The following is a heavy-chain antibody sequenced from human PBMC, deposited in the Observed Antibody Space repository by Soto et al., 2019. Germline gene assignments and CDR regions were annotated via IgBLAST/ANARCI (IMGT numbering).Heavy chain of an antibody. Sequence: ASVKVSCKASGFTFADSAVHWVRQARGQRLEWIGRIIVDSGNTKSAEKFTERVSMPWDMSTSTAFMELKSLSSDDTAVYYCATANNTSPFDYWGLGTLGTVSS. CDR3: ATANNTSPFDY. V-gene: IGHV1-58*01. D-gene: IGHD1-26*01. J-gene: IGHJ4*02. CDR2: IIVDSGNT. CDR1: GFTFADSA.